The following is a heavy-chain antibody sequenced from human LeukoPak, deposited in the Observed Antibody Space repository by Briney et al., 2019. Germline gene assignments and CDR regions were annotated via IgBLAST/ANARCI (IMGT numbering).Heavy chain of an antibody. Sequence: GGSLRLSCAASGFTFSSYSMNWVRQAPGKGLEWVSYISSSSSTIYYADSVKGRFTISRDNAKNSLYLQMNSLRAEDTAVYYCARLYSSRDYYYYMDVWGKGTTVTVSS. V-gene: IGHV3-48*01. D-gene: IGHD6-13*01. CDR2: ISSSSSTI. J-gene: IGHJ6*03. CDR1: GFTFSSYS. CDR3: ARLYSSRDYYYYMDV.